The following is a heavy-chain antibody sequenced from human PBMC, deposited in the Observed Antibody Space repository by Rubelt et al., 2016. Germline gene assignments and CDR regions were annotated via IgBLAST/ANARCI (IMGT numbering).Heavy chain of an antibody. CDR3: ARRQQLGPFDY. CDR2: IIPIFGTA. J-gene: IGHJ4*02. V-gene: IGHV1-69*01. D-gene: IGHD6-13*01. CDR1: GGTFSSYA. Sequence: QVQLVQSGAEVKKPGSSVKVSCKASGGTFSSYALSWVRQAPGQGLEWMGGIIPIFGTANYAQKFQGRVTISADESTSKSYMELSSLRSEDTAVYYCARRQQLGPFDYWGQGTLVTVSS.